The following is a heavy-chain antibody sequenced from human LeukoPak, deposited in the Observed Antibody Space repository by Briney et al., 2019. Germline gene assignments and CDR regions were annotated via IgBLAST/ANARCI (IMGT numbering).Heavy chain of an antibody. J-gene: IGHJ6*03. CDR2: ISSDGSNK. V-gene: IGHV3-30*04. CDR3: AKDSAFYYIDV. CDR1: GFTFSNYA. Sequence: PGGSLRLSCAASGFTFSNYAMHWVRQAPGKGLEWVAVISSDGSNKYYADSVKGRFTFSRDNSKNTLYLQMTSLRAEDTAVYYCAKDSAFYYIDVWGKGTTVIISS. D-gene: IGHD3-10*01.